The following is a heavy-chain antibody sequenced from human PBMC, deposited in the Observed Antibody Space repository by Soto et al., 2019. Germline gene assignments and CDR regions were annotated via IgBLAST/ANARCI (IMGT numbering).Heavy chain of an antibody. CDR3: AKDMKWGGMTTIHYFDS. CDR2: ISWNSEAI. Sequence: GGSLRVSWAASGFTVDDYAMHWVRQAPGKGLEWVSGISWNSEAIDYADSVKGRFTISRDNAKSSLFLQMNSLRPDDTALYYCAKDMKWGGMTTIHYFDSWGQGTLVTVSS. CDR1: GFTVDDYA. D-gene: IGHD4-17*01. J-gene: IGHJ4*02. V-gene: IGHV3-9*01.